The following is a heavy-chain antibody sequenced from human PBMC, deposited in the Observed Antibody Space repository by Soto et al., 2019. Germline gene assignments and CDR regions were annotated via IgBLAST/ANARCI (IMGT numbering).Heavy chain of an antibody. CDR1: GFTFSNAW. CDR2: IKSKTDGGTT. V-gene: IGHV3-15*01. CDR3: TTDHQAEMATYEFDY. Sequence: GGSLRLSCAASGFTFSNAWMSWVRQAPGKGLEWVGRIKSKTDGGTTDYAAPVKGRFTISRDDSKNTLYLQMNSLKTEDTAVYYCTTDHQAEMATYEFDYWGQGTLVTVSS. D-gene: IGHD5-12*01. J-gene: IGHJ4*02.